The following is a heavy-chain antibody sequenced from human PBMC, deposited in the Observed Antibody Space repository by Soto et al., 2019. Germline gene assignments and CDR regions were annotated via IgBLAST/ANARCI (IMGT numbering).Heavy chain of an antibody. D-gene: IGHD2-21*01. Sequence: GGSLRLCCAASGFTFSRYTMNWVRQAPGKGLEWVSYISSSSSTIYYADSVKGRFTISRDNAKNSLYLQMNSLRDEDTAVYYCSIDMYNPVIKDYRGQATLVTVS. CDR1: GFTFSRYT. CDR3: SIDMYNPVIKDY. CDR2: ISSSSSTI. J-gene: IGHJ4*02. V-gene: IGHV3-48*02.